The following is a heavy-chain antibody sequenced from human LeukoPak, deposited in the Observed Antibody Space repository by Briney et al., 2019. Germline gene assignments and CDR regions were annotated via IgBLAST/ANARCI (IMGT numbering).Heavy chain of an antibody. Sequence: SETLSLTCTVSGGSISSYYWSWIRQPPGKGLEWIGYIYYTGSTNYNPSLKSRVTISVDTSKNQFSLKLSSVTAADTAVYYCARHYGSGKPWFDYWGQGTLVTVSS. CDR1: GGSISSYY. D-gene: IGHD3-10*01. CDR2: IYYTGST. J-gene: IGHJ4*02. CDR3: ARHYGSGKPWFDY. V-gene: IGHV4-59*01.